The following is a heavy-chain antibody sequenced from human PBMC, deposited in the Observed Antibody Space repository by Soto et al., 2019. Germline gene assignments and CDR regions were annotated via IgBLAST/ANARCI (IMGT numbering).Heavy chain of an antibody. D-gene: IGHD4-17*01. CDR3: VSQRTTVPTQAYFDY. J-gene: IGHJ4*02. CDR1: GGSGSFSGYL. V-gene: IGHV4-34*01. CDR2: INHSGST. Sequence: PSETLSLTCAVYGGSGSFSGYLWSWIRQPPGNGLEWIGEINHSGSTNYNPSLKSRVTISVDTSKNRFSLSLNSVTASDTAVYFCVSQRTTVPTQAYFDYWGPGALVTVSS.